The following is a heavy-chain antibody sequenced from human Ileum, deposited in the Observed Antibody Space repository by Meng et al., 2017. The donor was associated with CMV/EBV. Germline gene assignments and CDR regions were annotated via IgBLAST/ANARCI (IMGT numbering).Heavy chain of an antibody. CDR3: ARYMARTIMVY. V-gene: IGHV4-38-2*02. CDR2: MYYGGGA. D-gene: IGHD1-7*01. CDR1: GDSINCGCY. Sequence: CTVTGDSINCGCYWTGVRKPAGMGLEGVDVMYYGGGATYNSSLNKRVTVSIDTPNSQFTLTLRSVTAADTAVYYCARYMARTIMVYWGLGTLVTVSS. J-gene: IGHJ4*02.